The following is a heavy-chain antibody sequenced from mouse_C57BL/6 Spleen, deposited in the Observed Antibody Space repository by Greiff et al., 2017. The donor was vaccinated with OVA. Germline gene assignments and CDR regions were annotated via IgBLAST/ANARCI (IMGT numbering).Heavy chain of an antibody. CDR1: GFSLTSYG. D-gene: IGHD1-1*01. Sequence: QVQLQQSGPGLVQPSQSLSITCTASGFSLTSYGVHRVRQSPGKGLEWLGVIWSGGSTDYNAAFISSLSISKDNSKSQVFIKMNSLQADDTAIYYCDRGTTVVAYYYAMDYWGQGTSVTVSS. CDR3: DRGTTVVAYYYAMDY. V-gene: IGHV2-2*01. J-gene: IGHJ4*01. CDR2: IWSGGST.